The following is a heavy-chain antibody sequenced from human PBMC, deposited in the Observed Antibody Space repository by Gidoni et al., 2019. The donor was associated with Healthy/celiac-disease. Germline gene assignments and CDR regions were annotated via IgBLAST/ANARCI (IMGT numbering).Heavy chain of an antibody. Sequence: QVQLVQSWAAVKKPGSSVTVSCTPSGGTCSSYAISWGRQAPGQGLEWMGRIIPSRGIANYAQKFQGRVTSTADKYTSTAYMELSSLRSEDTAVYYCAEELDGGGYWGQGTLVTVSS. CDR1: GGTCSSYA. V-gene: IGHV1-69*04. CDR2: IIPSRGIA. CDR3: AEELDGGGY. D-gene: IGHD3-10*01. J-gene: IGHJ4*02.